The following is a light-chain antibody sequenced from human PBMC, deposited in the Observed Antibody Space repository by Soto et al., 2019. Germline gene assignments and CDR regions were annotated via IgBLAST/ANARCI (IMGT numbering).Light chain of an antibody. Sequence: LTQSPATLSLSPGERATLSCRASQSVGNYLAWYQQKPGQAPRLLIFDATNRATGIPARFSGSESGTDFTLNISSLEAEDFAVYYCQQRGNWLFVQGTKVEIK. CDR1: QSVGNY. V-gene: IGKV3-11*01. CDR2: DAT. CDR3: QQRGNWL. J-gene: IGKJ2*01.